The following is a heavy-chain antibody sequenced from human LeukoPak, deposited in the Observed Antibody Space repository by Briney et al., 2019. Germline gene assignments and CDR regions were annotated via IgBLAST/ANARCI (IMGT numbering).Heavy chain of an antibody. D-gene: IGHD6-19*01. CDR3: ARPYSSGWPRVHHAFDI. V-gene: IGHV4-34*01. Sequence: SETLSLTCAVYGGSFSGYYWSWIRQPPGKGLEWIGEINHSGSTNYNPSLKSRVTISVDTSKNQFSLKLSSVTAADTAVYYCARPYSSGWPRVHHAFDIWGQGTVVTVSS. CDR2: INHSGST. J-gene: IGHJ3*02. CDR1: GGSFSGYY.